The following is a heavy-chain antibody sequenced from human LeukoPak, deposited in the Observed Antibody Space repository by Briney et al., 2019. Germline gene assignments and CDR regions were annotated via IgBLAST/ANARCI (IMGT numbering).Heavy chain of an antibody. Sequence: PSETLSLTCTVSGGSFSSTSYYWGWIRQPPGKGLEWIANIYHTGSTYYNPSLKSRVTISVDTSANQFSLKLNSVTAADTAVYYCARDYRGRGLRFRYWYFDLWGRGTLVTVSS. D-gene: IGHD4-17*01. CDR3: ARDYRGRGLRFRYWYFDL. CDR2: IYHTGST. V-gene: IGHV4-39*02. J-gene: IGHJ2*01. CDR1: GGSFSSTSYY.